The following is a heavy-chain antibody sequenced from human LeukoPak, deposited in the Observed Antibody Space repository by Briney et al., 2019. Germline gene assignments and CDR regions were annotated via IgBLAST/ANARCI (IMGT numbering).Heavy chain of an antibody. D-gene: IGHD2/OR15-2a*01. V-gene: IGHV3-23*01. CDR1: GFTFSSHA. J-gene: IGHJ4*02. CDR2: ITNDNGDT. Sequence: GGSLRLSCAASGFTFSSHAMSRVRQAPEKGLEWVSSITNDNGDTFYADSVKGRFTISRDDSKNTLYLQMNSLRAEDTAVYYCAREGISRKMDLDYWGQGTLVTVSS. CDR3: AREGISRKMDLDY.